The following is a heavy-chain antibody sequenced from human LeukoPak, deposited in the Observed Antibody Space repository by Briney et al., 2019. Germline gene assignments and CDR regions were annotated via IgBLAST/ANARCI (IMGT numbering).Heavy chain of an antibody. CDR2: IDTSGLRT. Sequence: GGSLRLPCAAPGFSFSNFALSWVRQAPGKGLDWVSAIDTSGLRTFYADSVKGRFTVSRDNSRSTLFLQINSLRADDAALYYCVKDATWGGFDYWGQGTLVTVSP. CDR3: VKDATWGGFDY. J-gene: IGHJ4*02. D-gene: IGHD3-16*01. CDR1: GFSFSNFA. V-gene: IGHV3-23*01.